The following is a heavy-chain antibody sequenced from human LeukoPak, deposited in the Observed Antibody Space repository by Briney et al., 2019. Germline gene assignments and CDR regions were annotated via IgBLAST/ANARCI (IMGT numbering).Heavy chain of an antibody. J-gene: IGHJ4*02. D-gene: IGHD6-19*01. CDR2: INHSGST. CDR3: ARGAVAGTN. V-gene: IGHV4-34*01. CDR1: GGSFSGYY. Sequence: KTSETLSLTCAVYGGSFSGYYWSWIRQPPGKGLEWIGEINHSGSTNYNPSLKSRVTISVDTSKNQFALKLSSVTAADTAVYYCARGAVAGTNWGQGTLVTVSS.